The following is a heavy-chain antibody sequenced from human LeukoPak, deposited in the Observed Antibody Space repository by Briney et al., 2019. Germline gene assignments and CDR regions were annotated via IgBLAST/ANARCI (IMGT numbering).Heavy chain of an antibody. CDR1: GFTFSSYS. V-gene: IGHV3-21*01. CDR2: ISSSSSYI. CDR3: ARVVNSSWYYFDY. D-gene: IGHD6-13*01. Sequence: GGSLRLSCAASGFTFSSYSMNWVRQAPGKGLEWVSSISSSSSYIYYADSVKGRFTISRDNAKSSLYLQMNSLRAEDTAVYYCARVVNSSWYYFDYWGQGTLVTVSS. J-gene: IGHJ4*02.